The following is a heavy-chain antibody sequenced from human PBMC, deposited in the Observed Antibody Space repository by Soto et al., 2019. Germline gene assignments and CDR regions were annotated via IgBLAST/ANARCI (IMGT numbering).Heavy chain of an antibody. Sequence: QVQLQESGPGLVKPSETLSLTCTVSGGSISSYYWSWIRQPAGKGLEWIGRIYTTGRTNYNPSVKSRVTISVDTSKNKFSLNLSSVTAADTAVYYCVRAYSSGRDYWGQGTLVTVSS. CDR3: VRAYSSGRDY. CDR1: GGSISSYY. J-gene: IGHJ4*02. D-gene: IGHD6-19*01. V-gene: IGHV4-4*07. CDR2: IYTTGRT.